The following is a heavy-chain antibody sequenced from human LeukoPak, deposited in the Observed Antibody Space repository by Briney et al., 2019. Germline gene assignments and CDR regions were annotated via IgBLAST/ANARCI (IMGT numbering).Heavy chain of an antibody. V-gene: IGHV1-2*06. D-gene: IGHD2-21*01. J-gene: IGHJ5*02. CDR2: INFNRGVT. Sequence: ASVKVSCTASGSNFTGFYINWVRQPPGQGLEWMGRINFNRGVTNYGSKFRGRVTMTSDTSINTAYMELSSLQSDDTAVYYCAGARPSAVVVITNWFDPWGQGTLVTVSS. CDR1: GSNFTGFY. CDR3: AGARPSAVVVITNWFDP.